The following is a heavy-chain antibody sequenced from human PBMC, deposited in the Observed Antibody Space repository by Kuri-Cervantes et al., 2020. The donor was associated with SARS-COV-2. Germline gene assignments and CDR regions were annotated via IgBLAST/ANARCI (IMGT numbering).Heavy chain of an antibody. D-gene: IGHD7-27*01. CDR2: FDPEDGET. V-gene: IGHV1-24*01. J-gene: IGHJ6*02. CDR1: GYTLTELS. Sequence: ASVKVSCKVSGYTLTELSMHWVRQAPGKGLEWMGGFDPEDGETIYAQKFQGRVTMTEDTSTDTAYMELSSLRSEDTAVCYCARDLSYNWGGIYYYGMDVWGQGTTVTVSS. CDR3: ARDLSYNWGGIYYYGMDV.